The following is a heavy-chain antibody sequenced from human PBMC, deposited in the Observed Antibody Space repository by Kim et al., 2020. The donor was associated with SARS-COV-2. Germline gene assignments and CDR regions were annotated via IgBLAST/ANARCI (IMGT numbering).Heavy chain of an antibody. D-gene: IGHD3-22*01. CDR3: ATISSKLWPENYDSSGYGYWYFDL. CDR1: GYSFTSYW. Sequence: GESLKISCKGSGYSFTSYWIGWVRQMPGKGLEWMGIIYPGDSDTRYSPSFQGQVTISADKSISTAYLQWSSLKASDTAMYYCATISSKLWPENYDSSGYGYWYFDLWGRGTLVTVSS. CDR2: IYPGDSDT. V-gene: IGHV5-51*01. J-gene: IGHJ2*01.